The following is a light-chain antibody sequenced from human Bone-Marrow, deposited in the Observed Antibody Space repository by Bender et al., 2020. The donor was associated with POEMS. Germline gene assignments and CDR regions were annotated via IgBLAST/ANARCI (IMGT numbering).Light chain of an antibody. CDR1: RNDIGSYNY. Sequence: QSALTQSPSVSASPGQSVTISCTGGRNDIGSYNYVFWYQQYPGKAPKVIIFEVTNRPSGISDRFSGSKSGSTASLTISGLRPEDEADYYCSSYTGSSTQVFGGGTKVTVL. J-gene: IGLJ3*02. V-gene: IGLV2-14*03. CDR2: EVT. CDR3: SSYTGSSTQV.